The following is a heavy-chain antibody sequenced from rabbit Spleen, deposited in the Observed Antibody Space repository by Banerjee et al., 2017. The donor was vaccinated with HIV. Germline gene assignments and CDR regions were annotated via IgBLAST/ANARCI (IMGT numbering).Heavy chain of an antibody. CDR1: GIDFSTYYY. V-gene: IGHV1S45*01. D-gene: IGHD6-1*01. Sequence: QQQLVESGGGLVKPGGTLTLTCKASGIDFSTYYYIYWVRQAPGKGLEWIGCIHAGSIGTTYYASWAKGRFTITKTSSTTVTLQMTSLTAADTATYFCAREGGTDYGYAFNLWGQGTLVTVS. CDR3: AREGGTDYGYAFNL. J-gene: IGHJ4*01. CDR2: IHAGSIGTT.